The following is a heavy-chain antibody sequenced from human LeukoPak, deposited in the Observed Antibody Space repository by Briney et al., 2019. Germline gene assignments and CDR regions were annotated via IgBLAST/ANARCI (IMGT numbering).Heavy chain of an antibody. V-gene: IGHV4-39*02. CDR1: GGSMIRTDYY. CDR3: ARDNARYTGHFDY. D-gene: IGHD2-2*02. Sequence: SETLSLTCTVSGGSMIRTDYYWGWIRQPPGKGLEWIGSVYHSGTTYFNPSLESRVSVSVDTSKSQFSLRLSSVTAADTAVYYCARDNARYTGHFDYWGQGTLVTVSS. CDR2: VYHSGTT. J-gene: IGHJ4*02.